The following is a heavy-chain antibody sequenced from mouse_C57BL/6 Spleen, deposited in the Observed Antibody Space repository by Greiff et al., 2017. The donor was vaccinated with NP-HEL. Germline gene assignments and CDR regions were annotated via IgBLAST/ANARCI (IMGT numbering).Heavy chain of an antibody. CDR2: ISSGGSYT. CDR1: GFTFSSYG. Sequence: EVLLVESGGDLVKPGGSLKLSCAASGFTFSSYGMSWVRQTPDQRLEWVATISSGGSYTYYPDSLKGRFTISGDNAKNTLYLQLSSLKSEDTAMDSCARRREYARFAYWGQGTLVTVSA. V-gene: IGHV5-6*01. D-gene: IGHD5-2*01. J-gene: IGHJ3*01. CDR3: ARRREYARFAY.